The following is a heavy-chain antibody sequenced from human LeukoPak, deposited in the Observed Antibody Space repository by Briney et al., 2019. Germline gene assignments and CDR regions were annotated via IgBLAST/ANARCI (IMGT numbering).Heavy chain of an antibody. CDR1: GGSISSYY. V-gene: IGHV4-4*07. Sequence: SETLSLTCTVSGGSISSYYWSWIRQPAGKGLEWIGRIYTSGSTNYNPSLKSRVTMSVDTSKNQFSLKLHSVTAADTAIYYCARHGEIPARIDTWGQGTLVTVSS. J-gene: IGHJ5*02. CDR2: IYTSGST. CDR3: ARHGEIPARIDT. D-gene: IGHD6-6*01.